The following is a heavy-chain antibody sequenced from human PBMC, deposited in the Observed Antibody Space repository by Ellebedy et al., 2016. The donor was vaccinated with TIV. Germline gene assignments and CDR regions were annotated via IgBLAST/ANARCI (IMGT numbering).Heavy chain of an antibody. CDR3: ARDRVGFYLFFDN. D-gene: IGHD3-22*01. J-gene: IGHJ4*02. V-gene: IGHV3-7*03. CDR2: IKKDGSEQ. CDR1: GFNFSSYW. Sequence: GESLKISCAASGFNFSSYWMSWVRQAPGKGLEWVANIKKDGSEQFYADSARGRFTISRDNADNSLYLQMNSLRAEDTAIYYCARDRVGFYLFFDNWGQGNLVTVSS.